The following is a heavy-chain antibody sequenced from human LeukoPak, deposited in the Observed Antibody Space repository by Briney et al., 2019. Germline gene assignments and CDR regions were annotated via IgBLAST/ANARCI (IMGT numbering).Heavy chain of an antibody. CDR1: GGSISSYY. CDR3: ARDRKEEAVAGNRAYYYYGMDV. J-gene: IGHJ6*02. CDR2: IYYSGSN. D-gene: IGHD6-19*01. V-gene: IGHV4-59*01. Sequence: SETLSLTCTVSGGSISSYYWSWIRQPPGKGLEWIGYIYYSGSNNYNPSLKSRVTISVDTSKNQFSLKLSSVTAADTAVYYCARDRKEEAVAGNRAYYYYGMDVWGQGTTVTVSS.